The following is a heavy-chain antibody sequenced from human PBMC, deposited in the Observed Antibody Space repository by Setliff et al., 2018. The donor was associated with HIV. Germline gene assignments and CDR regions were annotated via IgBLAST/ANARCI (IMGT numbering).Heavy chain of an antibody. Sequence: GGSLRLSCAASGFTVSRFYMSWVRQAPGKGLEWVSVIYSDGSSYYADSVRGRFTISRDNYKNTLYLQMNSLRAEDTALYYCARGVGFSDYWGQGTLVTVSS. CDR3: ARGVGFSDY. CDR2: IYSDGSS. CDR1: GFTVSRFY. J-gene: IGHJ4*02. D-gene: IGHD1-26*01. V-gene: IGHV3-53*01.